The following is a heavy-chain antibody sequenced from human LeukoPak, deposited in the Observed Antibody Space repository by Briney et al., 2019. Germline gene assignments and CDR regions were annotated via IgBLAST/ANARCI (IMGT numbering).Heavy chain of an antibody. CDR1: GFTFSSYE. D-gene: IGHD6-13*01. CDR3: ARDRQQLAHDAFDI. J-gene: IGHJ3*02. CDR2: ISNSGSTI. Sequence: GGSLRLSCAASGFTFSSYEMNWVRQAPGKGLERVSYISNSGSTIYYADSVKGRFTISRDNSKNTLYLQMNSLRAEDTAVYYCARDRQQLAHDAFDIWGQGTMVTVSS. V-gene: IGHV3-48*03.